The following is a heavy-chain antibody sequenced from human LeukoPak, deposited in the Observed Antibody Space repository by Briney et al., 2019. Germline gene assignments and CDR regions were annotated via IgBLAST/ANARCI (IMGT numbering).Heavy chain of an antibody. Sequence: GASVKVSCKASGYTFTSYDINWVRQATGQGLEWMGWMNPNSGNTGYAQKFQGRVTMTRNTSISTAYMELSSLRAEDTAVYYCAKDGVVFPTPHDYGDPRAGATYYYYMDVWGKGTTVTVSS. V-gene: IGHV1-8*01. CDR1: GYTFTSYD. CDR2: MNPNSGNT. J-gene: IGHJ6*03. CDR3: AKDGVVFPTPHDYGDPRAGATYYYYMDV. D-gene: IGHD4-17*01.